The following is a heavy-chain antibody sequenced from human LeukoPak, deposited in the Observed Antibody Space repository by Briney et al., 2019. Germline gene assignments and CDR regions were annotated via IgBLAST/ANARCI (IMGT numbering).Heavy chain of an antibody. CDR2: ISYDGSNK. D-gene: IGHD3-10*01. CDR3: AKDFLFGELLSYYFDY. Sequence: LSLTCTVSGGSISSGGYYWSWVRQAPGKGLEWVAVISYDGSNKYYADSVKGRFTISRDNSKNTLYLQMNSLRAEDTAVYYCAKDFLFGELLSYYFDYWGQGTLVTVSS. J-gene: IGHJ4*02. V-gene: IGHV3-30*18. CDR1: GGSISSGG.